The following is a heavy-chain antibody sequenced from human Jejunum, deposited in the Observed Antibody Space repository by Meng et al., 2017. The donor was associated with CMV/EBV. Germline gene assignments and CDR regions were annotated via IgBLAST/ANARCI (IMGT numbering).Heavy chain of an antibody. V-gene: IGHV4-59*01. D-gene: IGHD6-25*01. Sequence: SISTYFWPWVRPPPGKGLEWIGYVYYSGTTTYNPSLRSRVAISIDTSKNQFSLKVNSLTAADTAVYYCARVPAELGSTSDYYYFDSWGQGTLVTVSS. CDR1: SISTYF. CDR2: VYYSGTT. J-gene: IGHJ4*02. CDR3: ARVPAELGSTSDYYYFDS.